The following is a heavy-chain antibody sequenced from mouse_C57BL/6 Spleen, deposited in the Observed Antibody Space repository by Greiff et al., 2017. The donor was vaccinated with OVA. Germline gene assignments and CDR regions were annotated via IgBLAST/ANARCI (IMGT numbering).Heavy chain of an antibody. D-gene: IGHD1-1*01. J-gene: IGHJ4*01. Sequence: EVQRVESGGGLVKPGGSLKLSCAASGFTFSDYGMHWVRQAPEKGLEWVAYISSGSSTIYYADTVKGRFTISRDNAKNTLFLQMTSLRSEDTAMYYCARGGLLRAMDYWGQGTSVTVSS. CDR3: ARGGLLRAMDY. V-gene: IGHV5-17*01. CDR1: GFTFSDYG. CDR2: ISSGSSTI.